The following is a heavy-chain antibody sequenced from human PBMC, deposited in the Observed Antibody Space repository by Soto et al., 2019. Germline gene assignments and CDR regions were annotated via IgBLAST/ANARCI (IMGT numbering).Heavy chain of an antibody. Sequence: GGSLRLSCLASGFTFTNFAMTWVRHVPGRGLEWVASLDGAGGSTYYAESVRGRFSISRDNSQYTLFLQMKRLTVDDTAIYYCAAPRDEYGSGVSWFTYGMDIWGQGTTVTVSS. CDR2: LDGAGGST. CDR3: AAPRDEYGSGVSWFTYGMDI. D-gene: IGHD3-10*01. V-gene: IGHV3-23*01. CDR1: GFTFTNFA. J-gene: IGHJ6*02.